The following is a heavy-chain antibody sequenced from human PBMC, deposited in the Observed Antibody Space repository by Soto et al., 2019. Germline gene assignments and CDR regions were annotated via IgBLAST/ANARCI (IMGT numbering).Heavy chain of an antibody. CDR3: ARDLGYYDSSGYFDY. J-gene: IGHJ4*02. Sequence: QVQLVESGGGLVKPGGSLRLSCAASGFTFSDHYMSWIRQAPGKGLEWVSYISSSGDIIYYADSVKGRFTISRDNAKNSLYLQMNCLRAEDTAVYYCARDLGYYDSSGYFDYWGQGTLVTVSS. V-gene: IGHV3-11*01. CDR1: GFTFSDHY. CDR2: ISSSGDII. D-gene: IGHD3-22*01.